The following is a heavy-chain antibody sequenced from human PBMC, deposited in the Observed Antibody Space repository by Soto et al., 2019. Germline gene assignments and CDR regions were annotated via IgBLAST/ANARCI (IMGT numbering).Heavy chain of an antibody. V-gene: IGHV2-5*02. D-gene: IGHD2-2*01. Sequence: QITLKESGPPLVKPTQTLTLTCTFSGFSLSTSGVGVGWIRQPPGRALEWLALVYWDDEKRYSPSLKSSLTSTKDPSNHQVVLTMTNLDPVDTATYYCAHRPNCWSTSCFYFDYWGQGILVTVSS. CDR1: GFSLSTSGVG. CDR2: VYWDDEK. CDR3: AHRPNCWSTSCFYFDY. J-gene: IGHJ4*02.